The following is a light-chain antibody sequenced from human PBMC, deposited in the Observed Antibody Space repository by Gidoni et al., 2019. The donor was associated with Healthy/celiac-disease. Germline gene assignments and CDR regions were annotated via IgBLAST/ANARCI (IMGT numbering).Light chain of an antibody. V-gene: IGLV3-21*04. CDR1: KTGSQS. Sequence: SYVLTQPPSVSVAPGKTASIACGGNKTGSQSVHWYQQKPGQAPVLVIYYDSDRPSGIPERFSGSNSGNTATLTISRVEAGDEADDYCQVWDSSSDHPWVFGTGTKVTVL. CDR2: YDS. CDR3: QVWDSSSDHPWV. J-gene: IGLJ1*01.